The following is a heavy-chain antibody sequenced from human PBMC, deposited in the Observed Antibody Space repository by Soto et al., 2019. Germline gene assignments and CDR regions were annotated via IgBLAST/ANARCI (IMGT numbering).Heavy chain of an antibody. J-gene: IGHJ6*02. Sequence: GGSLRLSCAASGFTFSSYSMNWVRQAPGKGLEWVSYISSSSTIYYADSVKGRFTISRDNAKNSLYLQMNSLRDEDTAVYYCARVGPLIGDYYYYGMDVWGQGTTVTVSS. CDR3: ARVGPLIGDYYYYGMDV. CDR2: ISSSSTI. V-gene: IGHV3-48*02. CDR1: GFTFSSYS. D-gene: IGHD3-10*01.